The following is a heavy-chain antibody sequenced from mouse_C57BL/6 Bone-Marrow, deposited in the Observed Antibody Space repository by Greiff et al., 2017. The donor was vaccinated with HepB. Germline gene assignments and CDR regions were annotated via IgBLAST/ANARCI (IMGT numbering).Heavy chain of an antibody. V-gene: IGHV3-6*01. CDR2: ISYDGSN. D-gene: IGHD1-1*01. CDR3: ARGEAGSSYD. J-gene: IGHJ1*03. Sequence: VQLKESGPGLVKPSQSLSLTCSVAGYSITSGYYWNWIRQFPGNKLEWMGYISYDGSNNYNPSLKNRISITRDTSKNQFFLKLNSVTTEDTATYYCARGEAGSSYDWGTGTTVTVSS. CDR1: GYSITSGYY.